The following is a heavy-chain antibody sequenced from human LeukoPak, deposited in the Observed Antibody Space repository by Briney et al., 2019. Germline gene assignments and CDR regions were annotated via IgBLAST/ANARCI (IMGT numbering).Heavy chain of an antibody. Sequence: ASVKVSCKASGGTFSSYAISWVRQAPGQGLEWMGRIIPILGIANYAQKFQGRVTITAGKSTSTAYMELSSLRSEDTAVYYCARASHVSVAVAADXXXXXGMXVWGXXTTVTVS. CDR2: IIPILGIA. CDR3: ARASHVSVAVAADXXXXXGMXV. V-gene: IGHV1-69*04. J-gene: IGHJ6*02. CDR1: GGTFSSYA. D-gene: IGHD6-19*01.